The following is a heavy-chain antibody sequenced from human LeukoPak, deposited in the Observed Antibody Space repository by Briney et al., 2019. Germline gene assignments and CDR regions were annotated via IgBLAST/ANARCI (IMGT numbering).Heavy chain of an antibody. CDR3: VSFYETY. CDR1: SW. V-gene: IGHV3-74*01. D-gene: IGHD2-2*01. CDR2: INGDGSWT. Sequence: SWMYSFRQAPRKGLVWVSHINGDGSWTSYADSVKGRFTISKGNAKNTVYLQMNNLRAEDTAVYYCVSFYETYWGRGTLVTVSS. J-gene: IGHJ4*02.